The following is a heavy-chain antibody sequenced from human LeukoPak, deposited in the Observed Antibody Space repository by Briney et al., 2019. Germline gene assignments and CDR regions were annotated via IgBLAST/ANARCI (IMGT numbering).Heavy chain of an antibody. Sequence: PSGTLSLTCTVSGGSLSSGGYYWSWIRQPPGKGLEWVGYIYHSGSTYYNPSLKSRVTISVDRSKNQFSLKLNSVTAADTAVYFCARLRLSGGSFSVGWFDPWGQGIQVTASS. J-gene: IGHJ5*02. CDR3: ARLRLSGGSFSVGWFDP. V-gene: IGHV4-30-2*01. CDR2: IYHSGST. CDR1: GGSLSSGGYY. D-gene: IGHD1-26*01.